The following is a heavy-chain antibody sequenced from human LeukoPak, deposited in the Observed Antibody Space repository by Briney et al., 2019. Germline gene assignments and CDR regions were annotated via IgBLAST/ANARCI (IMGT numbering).Heavy chain of an antibody. J-gene: IGHJ5*02. CDR2: INPNSGGT. CDR3: ASQKGSVNWFDP. V-gene: IGHV1-2*02. CDR1: GYTFIAYY. Sequence: ASVKVSCKTSGYTFIAYYIHWVRQAPGQGLEWMGWINPNSGGTNYAQKFQGRVTMTRDTSISTAYMELSRLRSDDTAVYYCASQKGSVNWFDPWGQGTLVTVSS. D-gene: IGHD1-26*01.